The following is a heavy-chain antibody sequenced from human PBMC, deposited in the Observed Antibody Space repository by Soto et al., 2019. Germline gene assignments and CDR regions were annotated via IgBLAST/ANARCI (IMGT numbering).Heavy chain of an antibody. CDR3: ARRRFLEDY. D-gene: IGHD3-3*01. J-gene: IGHJ4*02. V-gene: IGHV1-8*01. Sequence: QVQLVQSGAEVKKPGASVKVSCKASGYTFTSYDINWVRQATGQGLEWIGWMNPNSGNTVYAQKFHGRVTMTSDTAISTAYIELGSLRSEDTAVYYCARRRFLEDYWGQGTLVTVSS. CDR2: MNPNSGNT. CDR1: GYTFTSYD.